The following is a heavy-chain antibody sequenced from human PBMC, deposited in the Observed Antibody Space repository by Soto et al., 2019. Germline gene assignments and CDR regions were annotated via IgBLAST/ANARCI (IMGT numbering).Heavy chain of an antibody. Sequence: QVQVVQSGVEVKKPGASVKVSCKASGYTFTDYRMIWVRQAPGQGLAWMGIINPSGGSTNYAPNFQGRVTLTRDSFTSTVYMELSNLRSEHTAVYYCARPAGLLANCFDPWGQGTLVTVSS. D-gene: IGHD6-13*01. CDR3: ARPAGLLANCFDP. CDR2: INPSGGST. V-gene: IGHV1-46*01. CDR1: GYTFTDYR. J-gene: IGHJ5*02.